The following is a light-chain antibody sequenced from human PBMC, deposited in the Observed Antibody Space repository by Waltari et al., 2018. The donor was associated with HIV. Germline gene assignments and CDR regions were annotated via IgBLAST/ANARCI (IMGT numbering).Light chain of an antibody. CDR2: EVS. V-gene: IGLV2-23*02. J-gene: IGLJ2*01. CDR1: STDVGSYNL. CDR3: CSYAGSSTV. Sequence: QSALPQPASVSGSPGQSITISCTGTSTDVGSYNLFSWYQQHPGKAPKLMIYEVSKRPSGVSNRFSGSKSGNTASLTISGLQAEDEADYYCCSYAGSSTVFGGGTKLTVL.